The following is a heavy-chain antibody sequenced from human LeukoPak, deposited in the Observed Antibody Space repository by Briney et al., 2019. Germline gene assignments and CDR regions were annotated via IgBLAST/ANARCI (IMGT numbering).Heavy chain of an antibody. J-gene: IGHJ4*02. CDR2: IYYSGST. CDR1: GGSISSSSYY. CDR3: AHIGGYYDFWSGYGY. V-gene: IGHV4-39*01. Sequence: PSETLSLTCTVSGGSISSSSYYWGWIRQPPGKGLESIGSIYYSGSTYYNPSRNSLFTISVDTSKNQFSLKLSSATAADTAVYYCAHIGGYYDFWSGYGYWGQGTLVTVSS. D-gene: IGHD3-3*01.